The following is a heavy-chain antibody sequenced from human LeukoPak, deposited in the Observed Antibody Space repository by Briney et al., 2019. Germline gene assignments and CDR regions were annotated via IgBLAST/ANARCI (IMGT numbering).Heavy chain of an antibody. J-gene: IGHJ6*03. Sequence: GRSLRLSCAASGFTFSSYGMHWVRQAPGKGLEWVAVIWSDGSSEKYADSVKGRSTISRDNSKNTLYLQMNSLRAEDTALYYCAKGLYCSSTSCYFENYYYYMDVWGKGTTVTVSS. CDR1: GFTFSSYG. V-gene: IGHV3-33*06. CDR2: IWSDGSSE. CDR3: AKGLYCSSTSCYFENYYYYMDV. D-gene: IGHD2-2*01.